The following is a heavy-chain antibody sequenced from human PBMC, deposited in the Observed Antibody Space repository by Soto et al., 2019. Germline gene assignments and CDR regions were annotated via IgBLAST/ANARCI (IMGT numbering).Heavy chain of an antibody. V-gene: IGHV1-18*01. CDR2: ISAYNGNT. Sequence: ASVKVSCKASGYTFTSYGISWVRQAPGQGLEWMGWISAYNGNTNYAQKLQGRVTMTTDTSTSTAYMELRSLRSDDTAVYYCARGYGGYGLPDYYYYYGMDVWGQGTTVTVSS. D-gene: IGHD5-12*01. CDR1: GYTFTSYG. J-gene: IGHJ6*02. CDR3: ARGYGGYGLPDYYYYYGMDV.